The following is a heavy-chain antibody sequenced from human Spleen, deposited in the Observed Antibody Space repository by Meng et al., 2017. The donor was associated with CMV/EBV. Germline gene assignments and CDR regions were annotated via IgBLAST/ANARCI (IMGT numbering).Heavy chain of an antibody. CDR3: ARAISHHDFWSDYYSFHFDY. Sequence: ASVKVSCKASGYTFTNYDINWVRQATGQGLEWMGWMNPNSGNTGFAQKFQGRVTMTRNTPLSTVYMELSGLRPEDTAVYYCARAISHHDFWSDYYSFHFDYWGQGTLVTVSS. V-gene: IGHV1-8*01. D-gene: IGHD3-3*01. J-gene: IGHJ4*02. CDR2: MNPNSGNT. CDR1: GYTFTNYD.